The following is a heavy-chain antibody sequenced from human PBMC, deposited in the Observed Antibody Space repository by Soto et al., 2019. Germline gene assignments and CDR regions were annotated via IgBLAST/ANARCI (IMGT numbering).Heavy chain of an antibody. V-gene: IGHV3-30-3*01. CDR2: IAYDGSNK. D-gene: IGHD4-17*01. CDR1: GFTFSSCA. J-gene: IGHJ6*02. CDR3: ARAPHYGDKRRVAYYYYGMDV. Sequence: GVSLRLSCAASGFTFSSCAMHWVRQAPGKGLEWVAVIAYDGSNKYYADSVKGRFTISRDNSKNTLYLQMNSLRAEDTAVYYCARAPHYGDKRRVAYYYYGMDVWGQGTTVTVSS.